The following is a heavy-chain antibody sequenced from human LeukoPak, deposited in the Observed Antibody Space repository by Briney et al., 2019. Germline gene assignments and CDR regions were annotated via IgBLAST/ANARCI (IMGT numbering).Heavy chain of an antibody. D-gene: IGHD6-13*01. J-gene: IGHJ4*02. CDR2: IYYSGST. Sequence: SETLSLTCTVSGGSISSSSYYWGWIRQPPGKGLEWIGSIYYSGSTYYNPSLKSRVTISVGTSKNQFSLKLSSVTAADTAVYYCARDLGQQQLVPEVFDYWGQGTLVTVSS. CDR3: ARDLGQQQLVPEVFDY. V-gene: IGHV4-39*07. CDR1: GGSISSSSYY.